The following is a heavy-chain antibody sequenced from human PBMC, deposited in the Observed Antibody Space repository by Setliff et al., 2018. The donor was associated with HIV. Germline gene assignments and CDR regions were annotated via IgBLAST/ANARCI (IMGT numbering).Heavy chain of an antibody. Sequence: LRLSCAASGFTFNNYEMNWVRQAPGKGLEWLSYISGSSDVIYYADVVRGRFTISRDNSKNTLYLQMNSLSAEDTAMYYCAKDRVYTSVYFDALDIWGQGTMVTVSS. CDR1: GFTFNNYE. J-gene: IGHJ3*02. CDR2: ISGSSDVI. D-gene: IGHD6-19*01. CDR3: AKDRVYTSVYFDALDI. V-gene: IGHV3-48*03.